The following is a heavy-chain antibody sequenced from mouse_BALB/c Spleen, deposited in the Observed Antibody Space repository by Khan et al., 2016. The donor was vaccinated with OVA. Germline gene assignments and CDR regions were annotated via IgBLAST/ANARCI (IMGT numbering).Heavy chain of an antibody. CDR1: GLNIKDTY. CDR2: IDPPNGNT. Sequence: VQLKQSGAELVKSGATVKLSCTASGLNIKDTYMHWLKQWPEQGLEWIGRIDPPNGNTKYDPKFQGKATITADTSSNTAYLQLSSLTSDTAVYYCARMARKWGQGTTLTVSS. V-gene: IGHV14-3*02. CDR3: ARMARK. J-gene: IGHJ2*01.